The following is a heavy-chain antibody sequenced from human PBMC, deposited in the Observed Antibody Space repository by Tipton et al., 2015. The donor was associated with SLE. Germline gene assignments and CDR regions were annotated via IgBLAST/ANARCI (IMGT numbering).Heavy chain of an antibody. CDR2: ISGGGGST. J-gene: IGHJ4*02. CDR1: GFTFSSSA. V-gene: IGHV3-23*01. D-gene: IGHD1/OR15-1a*01. CDR3: AKFEKTTDFYLDS. Sequence: SLRLSCAPSGFTFSSSALSWVRRAPGKGLERVSAISGGGGSTYYADFVKGRFSISIDKSKKTLFLQMNSLRVDDTATYYCAKFEKTTDFYLDSWGQGTLVTVS.